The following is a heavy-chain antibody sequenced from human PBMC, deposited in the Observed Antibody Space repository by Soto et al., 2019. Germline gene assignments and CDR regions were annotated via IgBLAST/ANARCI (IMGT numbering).Heavy chain of an antibody. CDR2: IHYNGNT. J-gene: IGHJ4*02. V-gene: IGHV4-59*01. D-gene: IGHD2-2*03. Sequence: SVTMSVTCTVAGDSISSYCWSWIRQPPGKGLVWIGNIHYNGNTKYSPSLKSRVTMSVDTSKNHFSLKLISVTTADTAVYFCAREGNLGRWIQPLDSWGQGTLVTVSS. CDR1: GDSISSYC. CDR3: AREGNLGRWIQPLDS.